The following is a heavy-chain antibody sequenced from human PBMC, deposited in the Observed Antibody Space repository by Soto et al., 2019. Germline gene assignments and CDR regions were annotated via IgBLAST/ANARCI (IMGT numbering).Heavy chain of an antibody. D-gene: IGHD6-6*01. Sequence: QVQLVQSGAEVKKPGASVKVSCKASGYTFTSYDINWVRQATGQGLEWMGWMNPNSGNTGYAQKFQGRVTMTRNTSISPAYMELSSLRSEDTAVYYCARYSSSTFYYYYGMDVWGQGTTVTVSS. J-gene: IGHJ6*02. CDR1: GYTFTSYD. V-gene: IGHV1-8*01. CDR3: ARYSSSTFYYYYGMDV. CDR2: MNPNSGNT.